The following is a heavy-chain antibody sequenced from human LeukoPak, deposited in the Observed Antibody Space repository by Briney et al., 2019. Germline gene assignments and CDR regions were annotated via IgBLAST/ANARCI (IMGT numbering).Heavy chain of an antibody. CDR2: IYPGDSDT. CDR1: GYSFTSYW. D-gene: IGHD3-22*01. J-gene: IGHJ4*02. CDR3: ARPHSYYYDSSGYYYLDY. V-gene: IGHV5-51*01. Sequence: GESLKISCKGSGYSFTSYWIGWVRQMPGKGLEWMGIIYPGDSDTRYSPSFQGQVTISADKSISTAYLQWSSLKASDTAIYYCARPHSYYYDSSGYYYLDYWGQGTLVTVSS.